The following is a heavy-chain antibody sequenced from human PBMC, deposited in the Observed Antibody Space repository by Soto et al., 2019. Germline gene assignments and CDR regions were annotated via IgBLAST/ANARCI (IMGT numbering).Heavy chain of an antibody. CDR3: ARAGVLRFLEWLTRQYYYYGMDV. J-gene: IGHJ6*01. CDR2: ISSSGSTI. D-gene: IGHD3-3*01. CDR1: GFTFSSYE. V-gene: IGHV3-48*03. Sequence: GGSLRLSCAASGFTFSSYEMNWVRQAPGKGLEWVSYISSSGSTIYYADSVKGRFTISRDNAKNSLYLQMNSLRAEDTAVYYCARAGVLRFLEWLTRQYYYYGMDVWGQGTTVTVSS.